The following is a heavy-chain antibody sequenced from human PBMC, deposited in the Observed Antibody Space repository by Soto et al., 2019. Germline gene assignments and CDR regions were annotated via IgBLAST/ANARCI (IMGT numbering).Heavy chain of an antibody. Sequence: QVQLVQSGAEVKKPGSSVKVSCKXSGGTFSSYTISWVRQAPGQGLEWMGRIIPILGIANYAQKFQGRVTITADKSTSTAYMELSSLRSEDTAVYYCASTSGWSDDAFDIWGQGTMVTVSS. CDR3: ASTSGWSDDAFDI. V-gene: IGHV1-69*02. CDR1: GGTFSSYT. D-gene: IGHD6-19*01. J-gene: IGHJ3*02. CDR2: IIPILGIA.